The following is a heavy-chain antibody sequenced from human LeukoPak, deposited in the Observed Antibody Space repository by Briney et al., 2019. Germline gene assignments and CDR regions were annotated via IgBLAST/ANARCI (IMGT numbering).Heavy chain of an antibody. CDR1: GFTVSSNY. Sequence: PGGSLRLSCAASGFTVSSNYMSWVRQASGKGLEWVGRIRSKANSYATAYAASVKGRFTISRDDSKNTAYLQMNSLKTEDTAVYYCTRHGLLDYYGSGSYYPNAYYYGMDVWGQGTTVTVSS. D-gene: IGHD3-10*01. J-gene: IGHJ6*02. V-gene: IGHV3-73*01. CDR2: IRSKANSYAT. CDR3: TRHGLLDYYGSGSYYPNAYYYGMDV.